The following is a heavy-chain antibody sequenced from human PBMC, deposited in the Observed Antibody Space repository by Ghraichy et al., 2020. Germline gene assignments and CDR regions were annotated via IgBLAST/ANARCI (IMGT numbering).Heavy chain of an antibody. CDR1: GFPFNSYT. Sequence: GGSLRLSCAASGFPFNSYTMHWVRQAPGKGLEYVAAISGNGGSTYYAKSVKGRFTISRDNSKNTLYLQMGSLRADDMALYYCARGRSSGWYRTTCFDSWGQGTLVTVSS. CDR3: ARGRSSGWYRTTCFDS. D-gene: IGHD6-13*01. V-gene: IGHV3-64*01. J-gene: IGHJ4*02. CDR2: ISGNGGST.